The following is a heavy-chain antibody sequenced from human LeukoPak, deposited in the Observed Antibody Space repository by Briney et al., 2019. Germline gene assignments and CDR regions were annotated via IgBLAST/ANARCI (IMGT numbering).Heavy chain of an antibody. V-gene: IGHV4-61*01. CDR2: IYYSGST. CDR1: GGSVSSGSYY. J-gene: IGHJ6*02. D-gene: IGHD3-3*01. CDR3: ARVSTQFWSGYYGYYYGMDV. Sequence: PSETLSLTCTVSGGSVSSGSYYWSWIRQPPGKGLEWIGYIYYSGSTNYNPSLKSRVTISVDTSKNQFSLKLSSVTAADTAVYYRARVSTQFWSGYYGYYYGMDVWGQGTTVTVSS.